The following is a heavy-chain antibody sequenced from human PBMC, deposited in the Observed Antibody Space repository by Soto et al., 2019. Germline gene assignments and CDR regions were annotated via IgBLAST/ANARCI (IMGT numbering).Heavy chain of an antibody. V-gene: IGHV3-23*01. Sequence: EVQLLESGGGLVQPGGSLRLSCAASGFTFTSYAMNWVRQAPGKGLEWVSVISGSGGSTYYADSVKGRFTISRDNSKNTLYLQMNSLRAEDTAVYYCAESPWYGYWGQGTQVTVSS. D-gene: IGHD6-13*01. J-gene: IGHJ4*02. CDR3: AESPWYGY. CDR2: ISGSGGST. CDR1: GFTFTSYA.